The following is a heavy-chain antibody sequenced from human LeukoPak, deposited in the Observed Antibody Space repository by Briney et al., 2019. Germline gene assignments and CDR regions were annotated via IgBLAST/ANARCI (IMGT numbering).Heavy chain of an antibody. V-gene: IGHV3-7*01. CDR3: ARDPRNVGLAP. CDR1: GFTFSSYW. D-gene: IGHD2-15*01. CDR2: INHNGNVN. Sequence: GGSLRLSCAASGFTFSSYWMNWARQAPGKGLEWVASINHNGNVNYYVDSVKGRFTISRDNAKNTLYLQMNSLRVEDTAVYYCARDPRNVGLAPWGQGTLVTVSS. J-gene: IGHJ5*02.